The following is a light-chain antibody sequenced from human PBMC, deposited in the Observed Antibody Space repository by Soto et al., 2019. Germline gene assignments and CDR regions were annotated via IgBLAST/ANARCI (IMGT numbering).Light chain of an antibody. V-gene: IGLV2-14*01. Sequence: QSALTQPASVSGSPGQSITISCTGTGSDVSGYNYVSWYQQHPGKAPKVMIYDVSNRPSGVSNRFSGSKSGNTASLTISGLQAEDEADYYCSSYTSASTPLVFGGGTKVTVL. J-gene: IGLJ2*01. CDR1: GSDVSGYNY. CDR3: SSYTSASTPLV. CDR2: DVS.